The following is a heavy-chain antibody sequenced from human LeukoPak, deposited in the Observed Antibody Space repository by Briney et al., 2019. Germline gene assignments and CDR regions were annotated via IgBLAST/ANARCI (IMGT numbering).Heavy chain of an antibody. CDR1: GYTFTDYY. D-gene: IGHD2-15*01. V-gene: IGHV1-2*02. CDR3: ARDLCHGGSCFHFDS. Sequence: EASVKVSCKTSGYTFTDYYVHWVRQAPGQGLEWLAWINPDSGATNFAQRFQGRVTMTRDTSVNTVHMELNRLRSDDTAVYYCARDLCHGGSCFHFDSWGQGTLATVSS. J-gene: IGHJ4*02. CDR2: INPDSGAT.